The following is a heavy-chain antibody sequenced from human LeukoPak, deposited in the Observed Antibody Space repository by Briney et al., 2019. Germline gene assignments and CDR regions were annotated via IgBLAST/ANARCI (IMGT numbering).Heavy chain of an antibody. Sequence: PSETLSLTCTVSGGSISPYFWSWIRQPPGKGLEWIGYIYYSGSTNYNPSLKSRVTISVDTSKNQFSLKLSSVTAADTAVYYCARGNLYYDFWSGYRGTFDYWGQGTLVTVSS. CDR2: IYYSGST. V-gene: IGHV4-59*01. CDR3: ARGNLYYDFWSGYRGTFDY. J-gene: IGHJ4*02. CDR1: GGSISPYF. D-gene: IGHD3-3*01.